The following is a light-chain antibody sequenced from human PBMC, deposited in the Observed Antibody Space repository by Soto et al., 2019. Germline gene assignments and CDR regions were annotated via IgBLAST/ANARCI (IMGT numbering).Light chain of an antibody. J-gene: IGKJ2*01. V-gene: IGKV3-20*01. CDR3: QQYGSSPYMYT. Sequence: EIVLTQSPGTLSLSPGERATLSRRASQSVSSSYLAWYQQKPGQAPRLLIYGASSRATGIPDRFSGSGSGTDFTLTISRLEPEDFAVYYCQQYGSSPYMYTFGQGTKLEIK. CDR1: QSVSSSY. CDR2: GAS.